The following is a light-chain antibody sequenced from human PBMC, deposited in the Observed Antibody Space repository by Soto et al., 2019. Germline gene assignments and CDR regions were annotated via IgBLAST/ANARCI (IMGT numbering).Light chain of an antibody. CDR1: QSVSSK. Sequence: EIVMTQSPATLPLSPGERVTLSCRASQSVSSKLAWYQQKPGQAPRLLIYGGSIRATDIPARFSGSGSGTEFTLTISRLQSEDFAIFYCQQYSNWPYTFGQGTKLEIK. J-gene: IGKJ2*01. V-gene: IGKV3-15*01. CDR3: QQYSNWPYT. CDR2: GGS.